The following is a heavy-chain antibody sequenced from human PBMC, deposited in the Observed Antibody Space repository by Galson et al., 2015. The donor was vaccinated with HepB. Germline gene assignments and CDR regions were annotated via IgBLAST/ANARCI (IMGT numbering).Heavy chain of an antibody. CDR3: ARDLYSYAADYYYHNGLDV. J-gene: IGHJ6*02. V-gene: IGHV3-30*04. D-gene: IGHD3-22*01. CDR2: ISYDATKK. Sequence: LEWVAVISYDATKKYYIDAVKGRFSISRDNSKGTVYLQMSSLRAEDTAVYYCARDLYSYAADYYYHNGLDVWGQGTTVTVSS.